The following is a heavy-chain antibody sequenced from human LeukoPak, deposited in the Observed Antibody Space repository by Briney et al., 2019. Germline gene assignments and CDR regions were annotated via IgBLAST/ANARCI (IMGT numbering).Heavy chain of an antibody. Sequence: SETLSLTCTVSGGSISSYYWSWIRQSPGKGLEWIGYIYHSGSTNYNPSLKSRVTILIDTSKNQFSLKVSSVTAADTAVYYCARGTTNWFDPWGQGTLVTVSS. CDR3: ARGTTNWFDP. V-gene: IGHV4-59*12. J-gene: IGHJ5*02. CDR2: IYHSGST. CDR1: GGSISSYY. D-gene: IGHD4-11*01.